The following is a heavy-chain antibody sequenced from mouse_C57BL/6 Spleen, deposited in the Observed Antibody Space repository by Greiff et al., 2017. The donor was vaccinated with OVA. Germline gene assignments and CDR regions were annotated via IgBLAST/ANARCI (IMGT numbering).Heavy chain of an antibody. CDR3: TITTVVDWYFDV. D-gene: IGHD1-1*01. Sequence: EVQLVESGGGLVQPGGSMKLSCVASGFTFSNYWMNWVRQSPEKGLEWVAQIRLKSDNYATHYAESVKGRFTISRDDSKSSVYLQMNNLRAEDTGIYYCTITTVVDWYFDVWGTGTTVTVSS. J-gene: IGHJ1*03. CDR1: GFTFSNYW. V-gene: IGHV6-3*01. CDR2: IRLKSDNYAT.